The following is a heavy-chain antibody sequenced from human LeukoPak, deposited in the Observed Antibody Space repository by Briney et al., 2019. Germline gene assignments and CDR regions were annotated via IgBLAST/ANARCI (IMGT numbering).Heavy chain of an antibody. J-gene: IGHJ4*02. Sequence: ASVKVSCKASGYTFTSYYMHWVRQAPGQGLEWIGGIIHRSGTADYAQKFQVRVTITADESTSTVYMELTSLTPEDTAVYYCVKEMIMLRGVNLITYWGQGTLVTVSS. CDR2: IIHRSGTA. D-gene: IGHD3-10*01. CDR3: VKEMIMLRGVNLITY. V-gene: IGHV1-69*13. CDR1: GYTFTSYY.